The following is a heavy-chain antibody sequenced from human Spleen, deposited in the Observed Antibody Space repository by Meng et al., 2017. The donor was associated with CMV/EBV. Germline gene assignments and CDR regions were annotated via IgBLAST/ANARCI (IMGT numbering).Heavy chain of an antibody. D-gene: IGHD3-3*01. Sequence: TFTNYYIHWVRQAPGQGPEWLGIIIPSGGSTRYAQKFQGRFTISRDNAKNSLYLQMNSLRAEDTAVYYCASGGVTDYDFWSGYYNGRWGQGTLVTVSS. CDR3: ASGGVTDYDFWSGYYNGR. V-gene: IGHV1-46*01. CDR2: IIPSGGST. CDR1: TFTNYY. J-gene: IGHJ4*02.